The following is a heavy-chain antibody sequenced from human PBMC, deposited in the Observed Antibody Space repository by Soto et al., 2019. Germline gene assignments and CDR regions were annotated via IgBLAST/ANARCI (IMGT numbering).Heavy chain of an antibody. V-gene: IGHV1-69*13. D-gene: IGHD2-2*01. CDR3: ARGNGNGCSSTSCYVGFGEFPFDY. CDR2: IIPIFGTA. CDR1: GGTFSSYA. J-gene: IGHJ4*02. Sequence: ASVKVSCKASGGTFSSYAISWVRQAPGQGLEWMGGIIPIFGTANYAQKFQGRVTITADESTSTAYMELSSLRSEDTAVYYCARGNGNGCSSTSCYVGFGEFPFDYWGQGTLVTVSS.